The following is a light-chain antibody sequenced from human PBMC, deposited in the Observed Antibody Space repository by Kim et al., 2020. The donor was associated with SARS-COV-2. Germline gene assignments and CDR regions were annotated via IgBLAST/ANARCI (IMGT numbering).Light chain of an antibody. Sequence: ETVLTQSPVPLSVSPGESATLSCRASQSVSTILASYKQKPGQAPRLLIHDASTRATGITAMFSGSGSGTEFTLTISSLQSDDSAVYFCQQYNSWPLTFGGGTKVDI. CDR2: DAS. V-gene: IGKV3-15*01. CDR3: QQYNSWPLT. CDR1: QSVSTI. J-gene: IGKJ4*01.